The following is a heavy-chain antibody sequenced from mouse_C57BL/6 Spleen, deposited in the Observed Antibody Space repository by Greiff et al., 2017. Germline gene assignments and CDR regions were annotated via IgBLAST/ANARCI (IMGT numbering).Heavy chain of an antibody. V-gene: IGHV1-81*01. CDR3: ARGDDLYWYFDV. CDR2: IYPRSGNT. J-gene: IGHJ1*03. Sequence: QVQLQQSGAELARPGASVKLSCKASGYTFTSYGISWVKQRTGQGLEWIGEIYPRSGNTYYNEKFKGKATLTADKSSSTAYMELRSLTSEDSAVYFCARGDDLYWYFDVWGTGTTVTVSS. D-gene: IGHD2-3*01. CDR1: GYTFTSYG.